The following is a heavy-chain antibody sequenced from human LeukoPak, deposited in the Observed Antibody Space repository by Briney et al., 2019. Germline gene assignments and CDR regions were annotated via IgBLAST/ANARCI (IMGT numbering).Heavy chain of an antibody. Sequence: GGSLRLSCAASGFTFSSYWMSWVRQAPGKGLEWVANIKQDGSEKYYVDSVKGRFTISRDNAKNSLYLQMNSLRAEDTALYYCARAAVAGTTGACGYWGQGTLVTVSS. V-gene: IGHV3-7*03. CDR1: GFTFSSYW. CDR2: IKQDGSEK. J-gene: IGHJ4*02. D-gene: IGHD1-1*01. CDR3: ARAAVAGTTGACGY.